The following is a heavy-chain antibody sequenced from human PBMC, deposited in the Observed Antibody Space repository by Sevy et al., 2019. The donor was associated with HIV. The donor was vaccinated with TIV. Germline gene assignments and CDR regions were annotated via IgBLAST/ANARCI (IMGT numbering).Heavy chain of an antibody. D-gene: IGHD6-13*01. Sequence: GGSLRLSCAASGFTFSSYAMSWVRQAPGKGLEWVSAISGSGGSTYYADSVKGRFTISRDNSKNTLYLQMSSLRAEDTAVYYCAKDHFFGDEVAEAGYFDYWGQGTLVTVSS. CDR3: AKDHFFGDEVAEAGYFDY. J-gene: IGHJ4*02. CDR1: GFTFSSYA. V-gene: IGHV3-23*01. CDR2: ISGSGGST.